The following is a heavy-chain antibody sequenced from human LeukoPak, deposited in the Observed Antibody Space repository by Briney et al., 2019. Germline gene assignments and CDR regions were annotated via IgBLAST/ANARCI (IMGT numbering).Heavy chain of an antibody. Sequence: GGSLRLSCAASGFTFSTFAMNWVRQAPGKGLEWVSVITGSGRFIYYADSVKGRFTISRDDSKNTPYLQMNSLRAEDTAVYYCAKDLAPDGFYELDYWGQGTLVTVSS. V-gene: IGHV3-23*01. CDR1: GFTFSTFA. CDR3: AKDLAPDGFYELDY. CDR2: ITGSGRFI. J-gene: IGHJ4*02. D-gene: IGHD5/OR15-5a*01.